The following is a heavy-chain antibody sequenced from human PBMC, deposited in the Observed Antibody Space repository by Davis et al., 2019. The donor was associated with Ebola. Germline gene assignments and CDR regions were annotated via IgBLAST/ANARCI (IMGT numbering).Heavy chain of an antibody. D-gene: IGHD6-13*01. Sequence: SGPTLAIPTQLLMLPCTFSEFSPSTTGVSVGWIRQLPGKALEWLALVYWHDDQRYSPSLKSRLTITKDTSKNQVVLTMTDMDPVDTAAYYCAHRLGGVSVAGTFRFRAFDIWGRGTMVTVSP. V-gene: IGHV2-5*01. J-gene: IGHJ3*02. CDR2: VYWHDDQ. CDR1: EFSPSTTGVS. CDR3: AHRLGGVSVAGTFRFRAFDI.